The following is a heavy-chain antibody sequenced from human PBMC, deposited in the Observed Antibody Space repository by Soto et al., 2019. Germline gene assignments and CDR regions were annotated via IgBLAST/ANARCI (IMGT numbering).Heavy chain of an antibody. D-gene: IGHD2-2*01. CDR3: ARSGGYCSSTSCYDPWFDT. CDR1: GYSFTSYW. CDR2: IDPSDSYT. V-gene: IGHV5-10-1*01. Sequence: PGESLKISCKGSGYSFTSYWIGWVRQMPGKGLEWMGRIDPSDSYTNYSPSFQGHVTISADKSISTAYLQWSSLKASDTAMYYCARSGGYCSSTSCYDPWFDTWGQGTQVTVSS. J-gene: IGHJ5*02.